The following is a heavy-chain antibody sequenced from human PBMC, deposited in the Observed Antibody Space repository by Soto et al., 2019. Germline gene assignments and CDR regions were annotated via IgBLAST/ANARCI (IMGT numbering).Heavy chain of an antibody. D-gene: IGHD6-13*01. Sequence: PGESLKISCKGSGYSFTSYWIGWVRQMPGKGLEWMGIIYPGDSDTRYSPSFQGQVTISADKSISTAYLQWSSLKASDTAMYYCARRIAAAGNDYYYYGMDLWGQGTTVTVSS. CDR2: IYPGDSDT. CDR1: GYSFTSYW. J-gene: IGHJ6*02. CDR3: ARRIAAAGNDYYYYGMDL. V-gene: IGHV5-51*01.